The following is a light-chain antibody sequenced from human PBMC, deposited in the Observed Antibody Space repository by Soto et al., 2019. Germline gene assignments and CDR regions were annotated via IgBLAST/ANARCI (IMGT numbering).Light chain of an antibody. V-gene: IGKV3-20*01. CDR1: QSVRTRY. J-gene: IGKJ1*01. Sequence: EIVLTQSPGTLSLSPGERATLSCRANQSVRTRYLAWYQQRLGQAPRLLMYDTSSRATGIPDRFSGSGSGTDFTLTITRLEPEAFAVYYCQQYGSSPRTFGQGTKVEFK. CDR3: QQYGSSPRT. CDR2: DTS.